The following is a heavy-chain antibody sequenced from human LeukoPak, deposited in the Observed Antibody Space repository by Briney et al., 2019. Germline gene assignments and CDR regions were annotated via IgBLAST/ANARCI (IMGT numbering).Heavy chain of an antibody. CDR1: GFTFSDYY. D-gene: IGHD6-19*01. V-gene: IGHV3-11*01. Sequence: GGSLRLSCAASGFTFSDYYINWIRQAPGKGLEWVSYISSSGSTIYYADSVKGRFTISRDNAKNSLYLQMNSLRAEDTAVYYCARDAIAVAGTGIDYWGQGTLVTVFS. J-gene: IGHJ4*02. CDR3: ARDAIAVAGTGIDY. CDR2: ISSSGSTI.